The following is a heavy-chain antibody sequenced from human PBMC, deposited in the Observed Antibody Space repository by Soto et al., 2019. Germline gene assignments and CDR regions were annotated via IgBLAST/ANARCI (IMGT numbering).Heavy chain of an antibody. D-gene: IGHD2-2*01. CDR2: ITGSSSDK. CDR3: ERDSRFWEV. Sequence: PGGSLTLTCAAAGSSFSPYNMNWVRQAPGKGLEWVSSITGSSSDKYYADSVKGRFTISRDNAKNSLYLQLNSLRAEDTAVYSCERDSRFWEVWGQGATVTVSS. V-gene: IGHV3-21*01. J-gene: IGHJ6*02. CDR1: GSSFSPYN.